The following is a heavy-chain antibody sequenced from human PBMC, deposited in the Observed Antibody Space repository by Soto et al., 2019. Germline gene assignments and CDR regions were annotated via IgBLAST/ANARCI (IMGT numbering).Heavy chain of an antibody. CDR2: IKPSDGST. Sequence: ASVKVSFKASGGTLSSYAISWVRQAPGQGLEWMGLIKPSDGSTTCAQKFQGRVTMTRDRSRSTVYMERASRRAGGTAMYYGARDARRGPSSDNGFIHFDYWGQGSLVTVSS. D-gene: IGHD6-6*01. V-gene: IGHV1-46*01. CDR3: ARDARRGPSSDNGFIHFDY. J-gene: IGHJ4*02. CDR1: GGTLSSYA.